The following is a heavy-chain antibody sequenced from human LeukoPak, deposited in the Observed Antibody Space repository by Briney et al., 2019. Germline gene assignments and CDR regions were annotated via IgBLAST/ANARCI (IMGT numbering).Heavy chain of an antibody. CDR3: ARGLGTYTTSWYHFYGMDF. CDR1: GLAVSNIY. J-gene: IGHJ6*02. V-gene: IGHV3-66*01. Sequence: GGSLRLSCAASGLAVSNIYMNWVRQAPGKGLEWVSVIFGGDSTYYADSVKGRFTISRGKSKNTVYLQMNSLSADDTAVYHCARGLGTYTTSWYHFYGMDFWGLGTTVTVS. D-gene: IGHD3-16*01. CDR2: IFGGDST.